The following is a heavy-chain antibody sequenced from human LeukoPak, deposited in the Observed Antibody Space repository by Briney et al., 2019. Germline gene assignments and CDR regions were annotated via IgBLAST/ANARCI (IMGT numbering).Heavy chain of an antibody. Sequence: PSETLSLTCAVYGGSFSRYYWTWIRQPPGKGLEWIGEINHSGSANYNPSLKSRVTISVDTSKNQFSLKVSSVTAADTAVYYCARGIWFGELALWGQGTLVTVSS. CDR1: GGSFSRYY. D-gene: IGHD3-10*01. V-gene: IGHV4-34*01. J-gene: IGHJ4*02. CDR2: INHSGSA. CDR3: ARGIWFGELAL.